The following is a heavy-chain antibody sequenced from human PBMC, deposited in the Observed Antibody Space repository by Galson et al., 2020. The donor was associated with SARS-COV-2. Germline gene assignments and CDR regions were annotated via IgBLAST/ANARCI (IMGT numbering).Heavy chain of an antibody. CDR1: GFSLSTSGMC. J-gene: IGHJ4*02. D-gene: IGHD1-20*01. CDR2: IDWDDDK. V-gene: IGHV2-70*11. CDR3: ARQYNALSGASDH. Sequence: SGPTLVKPTQTLTLACTFSGFSLSTSGMCVNWIRQPPAKALEWLARIDWDDDKYYSTSLKTRLTISKDTSKNQVVLIMTNMDPMDTATYYCARQYNALSGASDHWGQGTLVTVSS.